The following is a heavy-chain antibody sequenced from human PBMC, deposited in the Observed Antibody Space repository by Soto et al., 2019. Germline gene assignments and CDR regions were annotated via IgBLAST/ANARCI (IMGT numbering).Heavy chain of an antibody. V-gene: IGHV1-69*01. D-gene: IGHD5-18*01. Sequence: VQLLQSGAEVKQPGSSVKVACKISGGTFSSDAISWVRQAPGQGLEWMGGITPVFESPNYAQKFQGRVTITADESTGTAFMELSSLRSEDTAVYYCARAIHGYNYRVDFWGHGTTVTVSS. CDR3: ARAIHGYNYRVDF. CDR1: GGTFSSDA. J-gene: IGHJ6*02. CDR2: ITPVFESP.